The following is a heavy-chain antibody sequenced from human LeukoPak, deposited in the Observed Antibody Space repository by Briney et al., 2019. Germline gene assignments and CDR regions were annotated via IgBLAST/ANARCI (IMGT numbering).Heavy chain of an antibody. CDR1: GFTVSSNY. J-gene: IGHJ4*02. CDR2: ISYDGSNK. D-gene: IGHD6-19*01. CDR3: AKDLAVAVDY. V-gene: IGHV3-30*18. Sequence: GGSLRLSCAASGFTVSSNYMSWVRQAPGKGLEWVAVISYDGSNKYYADSVKGRFTISRDNSKNTLYLQMNSLRAEDTAVYYCAKDLAVAVDYWGQGTLVTVSS.